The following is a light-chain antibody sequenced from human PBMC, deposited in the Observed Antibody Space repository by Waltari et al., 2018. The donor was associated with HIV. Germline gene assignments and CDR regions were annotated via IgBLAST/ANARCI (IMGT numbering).Light chain of an antibody. V-gene: IGLV2-14*03. Sequence: QSALTQPASVSGSPGQSITISCTGTSSDIGGYDHVCWYQQHPGRAPKLKIYDVSNRPSVVSDRFSGSKSGNTASLTISGLQTEDEADYYCSSFTSGTTWVFGGGTKVTVL. J-gene: IGLJ3*02. CDR2: DVS. CDR1: SSDIGGYDH. CDR3: SSFTSGTTWV.